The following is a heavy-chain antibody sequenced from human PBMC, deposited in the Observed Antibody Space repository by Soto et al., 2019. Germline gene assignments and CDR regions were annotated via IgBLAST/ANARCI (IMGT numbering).Heavy chain of an antibody. CDR2: ISSSSSYI. D-gene: IGHD4-17*01. CDR1: GFTFSSYS. V-gene: IGHV3-21*04. Sequence: GGSLRLSCAASGFTFSSYSMNWVRQAPGKGLEWVSSISSSSSYIYYADSVKGRFTISRDESKNTLFLHMNSLRAADTAVYYCARGQRALITYGPFDPWGQGTLVTVSS. CDR3: ARGQRALITYGPFDP. J-gene: IGHJ5*02.